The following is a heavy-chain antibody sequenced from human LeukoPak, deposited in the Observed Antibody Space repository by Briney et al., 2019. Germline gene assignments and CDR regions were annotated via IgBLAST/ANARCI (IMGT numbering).Heavy chain of an antibody. CDR1: GYTFTGYY. V-gene: IGHV1-2*02. J-gene: IGHJ4*02. Sequence: ASVKVSCKASGYTFTGYYMHWVRQAPGQGLEWMGWINPNSGGTNYAQKFQGRVTITADESTSTAYMELSSLRSEDTAVYYCAADYGGNPEYFDYWGQGTLVTVSS. CDR3: AADYGGNPEYFDY. D-gene: IGHD4-23*01. CDR2: INPNSGGT.